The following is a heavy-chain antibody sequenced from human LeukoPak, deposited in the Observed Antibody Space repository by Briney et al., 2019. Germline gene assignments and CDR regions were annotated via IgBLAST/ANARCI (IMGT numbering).Heavy chain of an antibody. J-gene: IGHJ4*02. CDR2: INPNSGGT. CDR3: ATQPGDY. D-gene: IGHD5-18*01. V-gene: IGHV1-2*06. Sequence: VASVKVSCKASGYTFTGYYMHWVRQAPGQGLEWMGRINPNSGGTNYAQKFQGRVTMTEDTSTDTAYMELSSLRSEDTAVYYCATQPGDYWGQGTLVTVSS. CDR1: GYTFTGYY.